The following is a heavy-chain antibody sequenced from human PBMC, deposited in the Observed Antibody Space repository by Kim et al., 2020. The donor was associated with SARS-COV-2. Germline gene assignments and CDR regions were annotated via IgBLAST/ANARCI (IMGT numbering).Heavy chain of an antibody. Sequence: SESLSLTCTVTGASISGGGNYWNRIRQPPGKGLEWFGYIYYSETTNYHSSLRSRVTISLDSTKNPFSLKVRSVTAAASAVYYRAGGDYGGFFDSLVQGSL. CDR1: GASISGGGNY. J-gene: IGHJ4*03. CDR2: IYYSETT. CDR3: AGGDYGGFFDS. D-gene: IGHD4-17*01. V-gene: IGHV4-30-4*08.